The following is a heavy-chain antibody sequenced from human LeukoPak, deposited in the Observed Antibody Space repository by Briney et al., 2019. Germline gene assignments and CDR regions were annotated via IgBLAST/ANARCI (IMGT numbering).Heavy chain of an antibody. CDR3: ARSPPQNFDILAGYFAD. D-gene: IGHD3-9*01. V-gene: IGHV1-69*13. CDR2: IIPIFGTA. J-gene: IGHJ4*02. Sequence: GAPVKVSCKASGGTFSSYTISWVRQAPGQGLEWMGGIIPIFGTANHAQKFQGRVTITADESTSTAYMELSSLRSEDTAAYYCARSPPQNFDILAGYFADWGQGTLVTVSS. CDR1: GGTFSSYT.